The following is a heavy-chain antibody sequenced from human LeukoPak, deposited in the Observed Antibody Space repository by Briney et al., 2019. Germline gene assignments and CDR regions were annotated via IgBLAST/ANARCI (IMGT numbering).Heavy chain of an antibody. CDR2: IDKKDKGYATAT. D-gene: IGHD1-26*01. V-gene: IGHV3-73*01. J-gene: IGHJ5*02. CDR1: GFTFSGSA. CDR3: TRYSGTYNWFDP. Sequence: GGSLRLSCAASGFTFSGSAIHWVRQSSGKGLEWVGQIDKKDKGYATATAYAASVKGRFTISRDDSINTAYLQMKSLKTEDTALYYCTRYSGTYNWFDPWGQGTLVTVSS.